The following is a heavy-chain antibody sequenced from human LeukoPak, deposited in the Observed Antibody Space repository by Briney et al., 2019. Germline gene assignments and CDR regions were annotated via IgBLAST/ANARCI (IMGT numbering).Heavy chain of an antibody. D-gene: IGHD3-9*01. CDR2: IYYSGST. CDR1: GGSISSYY. Sequence: KPSETLSHTCTVSGGSISSYYWSWIRQPPGKGLEWIGYIYYSGSTNYNPSLKSRVTISVDTSKNQFSLKLSSVTAADMAVYYCARGLRYFDWLPRDYNWFDPWGQGTLVTVSS. J-gene: IGHJ5*02. CDR3: ARGLRYFDWLPRDYNWFDP. V-gene: IGHV4-59*01.